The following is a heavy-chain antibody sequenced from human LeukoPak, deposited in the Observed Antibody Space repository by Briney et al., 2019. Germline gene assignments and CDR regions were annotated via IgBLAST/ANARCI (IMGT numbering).Heavy chain of an antibody. CDR1: GYTFTGYY. Sequence: ASVKVSCKASGYTFTGYYMHWVRQAPGQGLEWMGWINPNSGGTNYAQKFQGRVTITADESTSTAYMELSSLRSEDTAVYYCARMGGQQLVDDYWGQGTLVTVSS. V-gene: IGHV1-2*02. D-gene: IGHD6-13*01. CDR3: ARMGGQQLVDDY. J-gene: IGHJ4*02. CDR2: INPNSGGT.